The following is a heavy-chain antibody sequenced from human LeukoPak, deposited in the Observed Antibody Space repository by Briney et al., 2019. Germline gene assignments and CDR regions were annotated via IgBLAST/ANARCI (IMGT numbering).Heavy chain of an antibody. CDR3: ARQSSSSFVGEVS. CDR1: GGSVNNYY. CDR2: IHYSGST. Sequence: SETLSLTCTVSGGSVNNYYWSWIRQPPGKGLEWIGYIHYSGSTNYNPSLKSRVTISLDTSKIQFSLNLSSGTAADTAVYYCARQSSSSFVGEVSWGQGTLVTVSS. J-gene: IGHJ4*02. D-gene: IGHD6-13*01. V-gene: IGHV4-59*08.